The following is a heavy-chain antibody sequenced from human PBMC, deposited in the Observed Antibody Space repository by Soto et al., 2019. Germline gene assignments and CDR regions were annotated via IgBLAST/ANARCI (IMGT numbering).Heavy chain of an antibody. D-gene: IGHD6-13*01. Sequence: QVQLVQSGAEVKKPGSSVKVSCKASGGTFSSYAISWVRQAPGQGLEWMGGIIPIFGTANYAQKFQGRVTITADESTSTAYMELSSRRSEDTAVYYGARVSYSSSWWGPFDYWGQGTLVTVSS. CDR1: GGTFSSYA. J-gene: IGHJ4*02. V-gene: IGHV1-69*01. CDR3: ARVSYSSSWWGPFDY. CDR2: IIPIFGTA.